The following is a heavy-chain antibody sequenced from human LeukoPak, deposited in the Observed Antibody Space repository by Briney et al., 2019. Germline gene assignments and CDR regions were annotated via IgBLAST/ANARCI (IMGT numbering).Heavy chain of an antibody. CDR3: ASRFDP. V-gene: IGHV4-34*01. CDR2: INHSGST. Sequence: SETLSLTCAVYGGSFSGYYWSWIRQPPGKGLEWIGEINHSGSTNYNPSLKSRVTISVDTSKNQFSLKLSSVTAADTAVYYCASRFDPWGQGTLVTVSS. CDR1: GGSFSGYY. J-gene: IGHJ5*02.